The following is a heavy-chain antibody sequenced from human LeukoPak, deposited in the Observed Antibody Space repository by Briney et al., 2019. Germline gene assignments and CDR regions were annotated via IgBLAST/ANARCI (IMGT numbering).Heavy chain of an antibody. CDR3: ARWDYGDYEAPS. Sequence: SETLSLTCAVSGYSISSGYYWGWIRQPPGKGLEWIGSIYHSGSTYYNPSLKSRVTISVDTSRNQFSLRLSSVTAADTAVYYCARWDYGDYEAPSWGQGTLVTVSS. V-gene: IGHV4-38-2*01. J-gene: IGHJ5*02. D-gene: IGHD4-17*01. CDR1: GYSISSGYY. CDR2: IYHSGST.